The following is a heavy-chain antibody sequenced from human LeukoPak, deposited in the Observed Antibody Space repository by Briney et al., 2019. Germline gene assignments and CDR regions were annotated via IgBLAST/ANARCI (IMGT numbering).Heavy chain of an antibody. CDR1: GDSISNYY. J-gene: IGHJ5*02. V-gene: IGHV4-59*01. CDR3: ARYSRAYNWIDP. CDR2: IYYSGST. Sequence: PSETLSLTCSVSGDSISNYYWSWISHPPGKGLEWIGYIYYSGSTNYRPSLKSRVTISVDTSKNQFSLKLNSVTAADTAVYYCARYSRAYNWIDPWGQGTLVTVSS. D-gene: IGHD2-21*01.